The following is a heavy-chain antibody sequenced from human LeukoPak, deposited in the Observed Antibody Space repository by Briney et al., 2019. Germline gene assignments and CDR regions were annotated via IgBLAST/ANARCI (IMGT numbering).Heavy chain of an antibody. CDR3: ARAVDGPSWYFDL. Sequence: PSETLSLTCTVSGGSISSHYWSWIRLPAGKGLEWIGRIYSSGSTNYNPSLKSRVTLSVDTSKNQYSLSLSSVTAADAALYCCARAVDGPSWYFDLWGRGTLVTV. D-gene: IGHD6-19*01. J-gene: IGHJ2*01. V-gene: IGHV4-4*07. CDR2: IYSSGST. CDR1: GGSISSHY.